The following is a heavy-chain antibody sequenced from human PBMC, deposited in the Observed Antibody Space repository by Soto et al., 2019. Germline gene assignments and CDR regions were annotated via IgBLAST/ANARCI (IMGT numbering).Heavy chain of an antibody. CDR3: ARDSPLDGDYDYYYYYMDV. Sequence: ASVKVSCKASGYTFTSYGISWVRQAPGQGLEWMGWISAYNGNTNYAQKLQGRVTMTTDTSTSTAYMELRSLRSDDTAVYYCARDSPLDGDYDYYYYYMDVWGKGTTVTVSS. V-gene: IGHV1-18*01. CDR2: ISAYNGNT. D-gene: IGHD4-17*01. J-gene: IGHJ6*03. CDR1: GYTFTSYG.